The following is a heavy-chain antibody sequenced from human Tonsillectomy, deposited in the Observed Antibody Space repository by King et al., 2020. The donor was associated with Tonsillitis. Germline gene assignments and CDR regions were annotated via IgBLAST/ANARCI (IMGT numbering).Heavy chain of an antibody. CDR2: ISYDGSNK. CDR1: GYTFSNYA. D-gene: IGHD2-8*01. CDR3: ARDPTPAVNGDY. V-gene: IGHV3-30*04. J-gene: IGHJ4*02. Sequence: VQLVESGGGVVQPGRSLRLSCAASGYTFSNYAVHWVRQAPGKGLEWVALISYDGSNKYYADSVKGRFTISRDNSKNTLYLQMNRLRAEDTAVYYCARDPTPAVNGDYWGQGTRVRVSS.